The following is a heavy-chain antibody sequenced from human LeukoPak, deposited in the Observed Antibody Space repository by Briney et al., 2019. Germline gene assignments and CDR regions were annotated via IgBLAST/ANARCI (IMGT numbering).Heavy chain of an antibody. D-gene: IGHD3-3*01. CDR2: IHYNGNT. J-gene: IGHJ4*02. CDR1: GDSISSYY. Sequence: SETLSLTCSVSGDSISSYYWTWIRQTPGKGLQWIAYIHYNGNTKTNPSLKSRVTISLDTSKNQFSLKLTSLTAADTAVYYCARDGHYDFWSGYYDYFDYWGQGTLVTVSS. CDR3: ARDGHYDFWSGYYDYFDY. V-gene: IGHV4-59*01.